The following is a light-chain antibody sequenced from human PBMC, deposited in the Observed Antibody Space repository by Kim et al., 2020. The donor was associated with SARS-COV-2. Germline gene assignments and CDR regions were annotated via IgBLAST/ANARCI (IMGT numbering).Light chain of an antibody. V-gene: IGLV2-14*03. CDR2: DVN. CDR1: SSDVGGYNY. CDR3: GSYASSSTVL. J-gene: IGLJ2*01. Sequence: GQSITISCTGTSSDVGGYNYVSWYQQHPGKAPKLMIYDVNNRPSGISTRFSGSKSGNTASLTISGLQAGDEADYYCGSYASSSTVLFGGGTQLTVL.